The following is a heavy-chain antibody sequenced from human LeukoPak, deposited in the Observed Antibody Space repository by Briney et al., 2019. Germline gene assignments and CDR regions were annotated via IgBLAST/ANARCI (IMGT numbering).Heavy chain of an antibody. Sequence: SETLSLTCTVSGGSMGSEYWTWIRQPPGKGLEWIGYVYYSGSTSYNPSLKSRVTIPIDTSKNQFSLKLTSVTAADTAVYYCARVLREVDVVVPAAIDYWGQGTLVTVSS. CDR1: GGSMGSEY. J-gene: IGHJ4*02. CDR2: VYYSGST. CDR3: ARVLREVDVVVPAAIDY. V-gene: IGHV4-59*12. D-gene: IGHD2-2*01.